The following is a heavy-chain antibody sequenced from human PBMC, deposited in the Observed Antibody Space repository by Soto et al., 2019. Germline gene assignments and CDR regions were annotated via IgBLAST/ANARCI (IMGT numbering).Heavy chain of an antibody. J-gene: IGHJ6*02. D-gene: IGHD6-19*01. CDR2: IIPIFGTA. CDR3: ARCIAVAGTVFYYYGMDV. V-gene: IGHV1-69*13. Sequence: SVKVSCKASGGTFSSYAISWVRQATGQGLEWMGGIIPIFGTANYAQKFQGRVTITADESTSTAYMELSSLRSEDTAVYYCARCIAVAGTVFYYYGMDVWGQGTTVTVSS. CDR1: GGTFSSYA.